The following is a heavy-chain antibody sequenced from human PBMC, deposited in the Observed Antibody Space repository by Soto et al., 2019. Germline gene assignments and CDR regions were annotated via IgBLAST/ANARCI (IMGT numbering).Heavy chain of an antibody. CDR1: GYTFTSYG. CDR3: ARASDMVVVPAAIVDYYYYMDV. D-gene: IGHD2-2*02. CDR2: ISAYNGNT. J-gene: IGHJ6*03. Sequence: QVQLVQSGAEVKKPGASVKVSCKASGYTFTSYGISWVRQAPGQGLEWMGWISAYNGNTNYAQKLQGRVTMTTDTSTSTAYMALRSLRSDDTGVYYCARASDMVVVPAAIVDYYYYMDVWGKGTTVTVSS. V-gene: IGHV1-18*01.